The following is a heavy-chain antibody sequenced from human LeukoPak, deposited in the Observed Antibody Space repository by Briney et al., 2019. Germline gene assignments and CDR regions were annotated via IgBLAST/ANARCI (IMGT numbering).Heavy chain of an antibody. D-gene: IGHD6-13*01. CDR3: GRGGIPAAGWFAP. J-gene: IGHJ5*02. CDR1: GGSFSGYY. Sequence: PSETLSLTCAVYGGSFSGYYWSWIRQPPGKGLEWIGEINHSGSTNYNPSVKSRVTISVDTSKNQFSLKLSSVTAADTAVYYCGRGGIPAAGWFAPWGQGTLVTVSS. CDR2: INHSGST. V-gene: IGHV4-34*01.